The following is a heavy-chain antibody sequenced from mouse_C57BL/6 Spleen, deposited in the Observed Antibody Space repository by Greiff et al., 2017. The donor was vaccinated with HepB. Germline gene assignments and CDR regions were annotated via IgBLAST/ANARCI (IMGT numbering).Heavy chain of an antibody. Sequence: EVKLVESGGDLVKPGGSLKLSCAASGFTFSSYGMSWVRQTPDKRLEWVATISSGGSYTYYPDSVKGRFTISRDNAKNTLYLQMSSLKSEDTAMYYCARHEAAQAVYAMDYWGQGTSVTVSS. D-gene: IGHD3-2*02. CDR1: GFTFSSYG. CDR3: ARHEAAQAVYAMDY. CDR2: ISSGGSYT. J-gene: IGHJ4*01. V-gene: IGHV5-6*02.